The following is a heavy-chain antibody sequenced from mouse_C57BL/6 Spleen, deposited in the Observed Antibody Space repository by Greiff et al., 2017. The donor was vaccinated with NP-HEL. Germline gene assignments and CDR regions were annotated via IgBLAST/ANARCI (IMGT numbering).Heavy chain of an antibody. CDR3: AIRGYDYFDY. V-gene: IGHV1-50*01. J-gene: IGHJ2*01. Sequence: QVQLQQPGAELVKPGASVKLSCKASGYTFTSYWMQWVKQRPGQGLEWIGEIDPSDSYTNYNQKFKGKATLTVDTSSSTAYRQLSSLTSEDSAVYYCAIRGYDYFDYWGQGTTLTVSS. CDR1: GYTFTSYW. D-gene: IGHD2-3*01. CDR2: IDPSDSYT.